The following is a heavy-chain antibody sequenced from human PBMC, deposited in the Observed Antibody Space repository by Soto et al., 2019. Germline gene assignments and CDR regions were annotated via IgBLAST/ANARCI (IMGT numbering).Heavy chain of an antibody. CDR2: MNPNSGNT. Sequence: QVQLVQSGAEVKRPGASVMVSCRATGYTFKNYDINWVRQATGQGLEWMGRMNPNSGNTGYAQKFQGRVTMTRNTSISTADLELSSLRSEDTAVYYWARAPVYGGTGWLDPWGQGPLVTVSS. CDR1: GYTFKNYD. V-gene: IGHV1-8*01. D-gene: IGHD2-15*01. J-gene: IGHJ5*02. CDR3: ARAPVYGGTGWLDP.